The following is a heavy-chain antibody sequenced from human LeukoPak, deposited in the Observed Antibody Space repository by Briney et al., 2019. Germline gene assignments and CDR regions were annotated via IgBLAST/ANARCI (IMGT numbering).Heavy chain of an antibody. CDR1: GFTFSSYG. CDR2: LSGGGGST. V-gene: IGHV3-23*01. CDR3: ARDPRLAYYYGSGNHRPGAPGFDY. J-gene: IGHJ4*02. Sequence: PGGSLRLSCAASGFTFSSYGMSWVRQAPGKGLEWVSALSGGGGSTYYADSVKGRFTISRDNSKNTVYLQMNSLRAEDTAVYYCARDPRLAYYYGSGNHRPGAPGFDYWGQGTLVTVSS. D-gene: IGHD3-10*01.